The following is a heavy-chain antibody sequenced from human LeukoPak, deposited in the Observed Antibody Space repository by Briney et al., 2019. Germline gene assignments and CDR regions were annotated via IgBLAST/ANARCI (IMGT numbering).Heavy chain of an antibody. V-gene: IGHV1-18*01. Sequence: GASVKVSCKDSAYTFTRYGITCVRQAPGQGLEWMGWISAYNGNTNYAQKFQGRVTMTTDTSTSTAYMELRSLRSDDTAVYYCATPLIGQGVSLGYWGQGTLVTVSS. D-gene: IGHD3-16*01. CDR1: AYTFTRYG. CDR2: ISAYNGNT. CDR3: ATPLIGQGVSLGY. J-gene: IGHJ4*02.